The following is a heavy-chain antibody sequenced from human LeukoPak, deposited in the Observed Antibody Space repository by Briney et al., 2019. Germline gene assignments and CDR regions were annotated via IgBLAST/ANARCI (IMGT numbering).Heavy chain of an antibody. D-gene: IGHD3-16*02. CDR2: IYYSGST. V-gene: IGHV4-39*07. Sequence: PSETLSLTCSVSGGSISNYYWSWIRQPPGKGPEWIGSIYYSGSTYYNPSLKSRVTISVDTSKNQFSLKLSSVTAADTAVYYCARDMITFGGVIVPHYWGQGTLVTVSS. CDR1: GGSISNYY. CDR3: ARDMITFGGVIVPHY. J-gene: IGHJ4*02.